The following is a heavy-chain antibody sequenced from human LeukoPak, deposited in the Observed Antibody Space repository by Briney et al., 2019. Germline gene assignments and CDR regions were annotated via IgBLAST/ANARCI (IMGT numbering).Heavy chain of an antibody. Sequence: SQTLSLTCAIPGDSVSSTSAAWNWIRQSPSRGLEWLGSTYYRSKWYIEYAVSVKGRMTINPDTSKNQFSLQLNSVTPEDTAVYYCARGPGTTGSNNWFDAWGQGTLVTVSS. CDR1: GDSVSSTSAA. J-gene: IGHJ5*02. D-gene: IGHD1-1*01. CDR2: TYYRSKWYI. CDR3: ARGPGTTGSNNWFDA. V-gene: IGHV6-1*01.